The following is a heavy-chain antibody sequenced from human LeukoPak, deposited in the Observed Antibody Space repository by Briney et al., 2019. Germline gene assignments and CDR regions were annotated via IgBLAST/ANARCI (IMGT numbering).Heavy chain of an antibody. D-gene: IGHD2-2*01. Sequence: GGSLRLSCAVSGFTFSSYWMSWVRQAPGKGLEWVASIKEEGSEKHYVDSVKGRFTISRDNAKNSLYLQMNSLRAEDTAVYYCARGHYQLSWGQGILVTVSS. V-gene: IGHV3-7*01. CDR1: GFTFSSYW. CDR3: ARGHYQLS. CDR2: IKEEGSEK. J-gene: IGHJ5*02.